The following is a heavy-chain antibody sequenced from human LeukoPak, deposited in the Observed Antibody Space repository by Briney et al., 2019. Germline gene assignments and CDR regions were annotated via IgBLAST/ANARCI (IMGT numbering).Heavy chain of an antibody. D-gene: IGHD5-12*01. J-gene: IGHJ4*02. CDR3: ARGGQN. V-gene: IGHV3-7*04. CDR2: INPDGSAK. CDR1: GFTFSSNW. Sequence: GGSLRLSCAASGFTFSSNWMQWVRQAPGKGLEWVANINPDGSAKYYVDSLLGRFTISRDNAKNSLYLQMNSLRAEDTAVYYCARGGQNWGQGTLVIVSS.